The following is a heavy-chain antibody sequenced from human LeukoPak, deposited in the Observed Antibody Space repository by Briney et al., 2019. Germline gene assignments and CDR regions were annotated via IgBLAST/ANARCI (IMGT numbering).Heavy chain of an antibody. CDR1: GFTFSTFG. Sequence: PGGSLRLSCAASGFTFSTFGMIWVRQPPGKGLEWVSSIFPSGGEIHHADSVRGRFTISRDNSKSILSLQMNSLRAEDTVIYYCATYRQVLLPFESWGQGTLVTVSS. D-gene: IGHD5-18*01. V-gene: IGHV3-23*01. CDR2: IFPSGGEI. CDR3: ATYRQVLLPFES. J-gene: IGHJ4*02.